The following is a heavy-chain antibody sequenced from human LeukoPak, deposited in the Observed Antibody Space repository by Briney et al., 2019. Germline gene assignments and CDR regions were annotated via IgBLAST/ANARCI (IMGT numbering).Heavy chain of an antibody. CDR3: ARVKRGYSGYDVYNWFDP. CDR2: IYYSGST. J-gene: IGHJ5*02. V-gene: IGHV4-59*01. Sequence: SETLSLTCTVSGGSISSYYWSWIRQPPGKGLEWIGYIYYSGSTNYNPSLKSRVTISVDTSKNQFSLKLSSVTAADTAVYYCARVKRGYSGYDVYNWFDPWGQGTLVTVSS. CDR1: GGSISSYY. D-gene: IGHD5-12*01.